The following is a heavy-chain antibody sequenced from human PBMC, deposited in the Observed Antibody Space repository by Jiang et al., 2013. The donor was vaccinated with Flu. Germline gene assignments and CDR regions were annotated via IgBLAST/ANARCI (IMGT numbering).Heavy chain of an antibody. CDR2: IGGSGGDT. J-gene: IGHJ6*02. CDR3: AAGLYYYGMDV. CDR1: GFTFSTYP. V-gene: IGHV3-23*01. Sequence: PGGSLRLSCGASGFTFSTYPMTWVRQAPGKGLEWVSAIGGSGGDTYYAASVKGRFTISRDNSKNTLYLQMNSLRADDTAVYYCAAGLYYYGMDVWGQGTTVTVSS.